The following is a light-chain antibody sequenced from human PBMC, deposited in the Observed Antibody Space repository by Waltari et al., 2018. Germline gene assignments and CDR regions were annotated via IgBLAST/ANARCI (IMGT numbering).Light chain of an antibody. J-gene: IGLJ3*02. CDR3: QVWDSSSDHPV. Sequence: SYVLTQPPSVSVAPGKPARITCGGNTLGSTRVHGYQQKPGQAPVLVIYYDSDRPSEIPERFSGSNAGNTATLTISRVEVGDEADYFCQVWDSSSDHPVFGGGTKLTVL. V-gene: IGLV3-21*04. CDR2: YDS. CDR1: TLGSTR.